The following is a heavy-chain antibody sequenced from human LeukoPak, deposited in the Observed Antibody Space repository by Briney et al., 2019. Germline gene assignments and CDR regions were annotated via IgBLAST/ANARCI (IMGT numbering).Heavy chain of an antibody. CDR1: GGTFSSYA. Sequence: ASVKVSCKASGGTFSSYAISWVRQASGQGLEWMGGTIPIFGTANYAQKFQGRVTITTDESTSTAYMELSSLRSEDTAVYYCARGPLSTYYYDSSGSRFDYWGQGALVTVSS. D-gene: IGHD3-22*01. CDR3: ARGPLSTYYYDSSGSRFDY. J-gene: IGHJ4*02. CDR2: TIPIFGTA. V-gene: IGHV1-69*05.